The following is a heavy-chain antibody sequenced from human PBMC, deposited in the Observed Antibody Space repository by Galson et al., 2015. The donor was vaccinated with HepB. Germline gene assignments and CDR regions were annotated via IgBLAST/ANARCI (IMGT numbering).Heavy chain of an antibody. D-gene: IGHD2-8*02. J-gene: IGHJ4*02. CDR2: ISGGSTYI. Sequence: SLRLSCAVSGFTFSDYYMSWIRQAPGKGPEWISYISGGSTYINYADSVKGRFTISRDNADNSVFLQMNSLRTEDTAVYYCARGATYWRDYWGQGALVTVSS. CDR1: GFTFSDYY. V-gene: IGHV3-11*06. CDR3: ARGATYWRDY.